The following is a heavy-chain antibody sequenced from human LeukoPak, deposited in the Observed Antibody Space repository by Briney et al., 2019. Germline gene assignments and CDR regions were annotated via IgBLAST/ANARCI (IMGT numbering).Heavy chain of an antibody. D-gene: IGHD6-13*01. CDR1: GGSISSSNW. CDR3: ARKSFHSSSYDF. J-gene: IGHJ4*02. Sequence: SETLSLTCTVSGGSISSSNWWSWVRQPPGKGLEWIGENYHNGSPKYNSSLKSRVTISVDSSKNQFSLKLSSVTAADTAVYYCARKSFHSSSYDFWGQGTLVTVSS. CDR2: NYHNGSP. V-gene: IGHV4-4*02.